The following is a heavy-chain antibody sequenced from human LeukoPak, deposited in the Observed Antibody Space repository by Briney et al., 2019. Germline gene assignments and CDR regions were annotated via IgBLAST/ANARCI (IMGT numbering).Heavy chain of an antibody. CDR1: GGSISSYY. D-gene: IGHD6-19*01. CDR2: IYYSGST. V-gene: IGHV4-59*01. J-gene: IGHJ2*01. Sequence: NPSETLSLTCTVSGGSISSYYWSWIRQPPGKGLEWIGYIYYSGSTNYNPSLKSRVTISVDTSKNQFSLKLSSVTAADTAVYYCARAYLAGDWYFDLWGRGTLVTVSS. CDR3: ARAYLAGDWYFDL.